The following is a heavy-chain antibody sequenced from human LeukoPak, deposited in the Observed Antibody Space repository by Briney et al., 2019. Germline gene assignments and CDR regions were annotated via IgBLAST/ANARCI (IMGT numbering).Heavy chain of an antibody. CDR1: GFTFSSYA. Sequence: GGSLRLSCAASGFTFSSYAMHWVRQAPGKGLEWVAVISYDGSNKYYADSVKGRFTISRDNSKNTLYLQMNSLRAEDTAVYYGARDRSSGLDYWGQGTLVTVSS. V-gene: IGHV3-30*01. CDR2: ISYDGSNK. D-gene: IGHD3-22*01. J-gene: IGHJ4*02. CDR3: ARDRSSGLDY.